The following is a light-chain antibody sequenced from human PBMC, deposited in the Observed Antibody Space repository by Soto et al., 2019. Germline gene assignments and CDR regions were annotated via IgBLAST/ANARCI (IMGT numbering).Light chain of an antibody. Sequence: QSALTQPASVSGSPGQSITISCTGTSSDVGSYNLVSWYQQHPGKAPKLMIYEVSKRPSGVSNRFSGSKSGNTASLTISGLQADDEADYYCCSYAGSSTFGVFGGGTKVTVL. CDR2: EVS. V-gene: IGLV2-23*02. J-gene: IGLJ2*01. CDR1: SSDVGSYNL. CDR3: CSYAGSSTFGV.